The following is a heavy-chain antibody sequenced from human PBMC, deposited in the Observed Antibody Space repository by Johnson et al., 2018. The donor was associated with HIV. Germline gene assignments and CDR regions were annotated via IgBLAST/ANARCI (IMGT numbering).Heavy chain of an antibody. CDR1: GFTFSSYG. D-gene: IGHD2-21*01. Sequence: QVQVVESGGGVVQPGRSLRLSCAASGFTFSSYGMHWVRQAPGKGLEWVAVIWYEGSNKYYTDSVKGRFTISRDNSKNTLYLQMNSLRAEDTDVYYCAKGDPVEGDVDDAFDIWGQGTMVTVSS. V-gene: IGHV3-33*06. J-gene: IGHJ3*02. CDR2: IWYEGSNK. CDR3: AKGDPVEGDVDDAFDI.